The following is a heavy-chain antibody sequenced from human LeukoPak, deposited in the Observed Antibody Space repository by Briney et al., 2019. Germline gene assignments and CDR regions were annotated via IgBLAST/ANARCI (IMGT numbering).Heavy chain of an antibody. CDR3: ARVRDGYNDAYDI. Sequence: ASVKVSCKASGYTFSNYYIHWVRQAPGQGLEWMGIIGGSTNYAQKFRGRVTMTRDTSTSTVYMELSSLRSEDTAVYYCARVRDGYNDAYDIWGQGTMVTVHS. CDR2: IGGST. CDR1: GYTFSNYY. V-gene: IGHV1-46*01. J-gene: IGHJ3*02. D-gene: IGHD5-24*01.